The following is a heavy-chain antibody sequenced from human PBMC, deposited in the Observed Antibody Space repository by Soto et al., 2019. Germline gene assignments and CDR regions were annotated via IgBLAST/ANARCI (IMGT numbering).Heavy chain of an antibody. D-gene: IGHD3-22*01. J-gene: IGHJ4*02. CDR3: TTYITMIVVAYFDY. V-gene: IGHV3-15*01. CDR2: IKSKTDGGRT. Sequence: PGGSLRLSCAASGFTFSNAWMSWVRQAPGKGLEWVGRIKSKTDGGRTDYAAPVKGRYTISRDDSKNTLYLQMNSLKTEDTAVYYCTTYITMIVVAYFDYWGQGTLVTVAS. CDR1: GFTFSNAW.